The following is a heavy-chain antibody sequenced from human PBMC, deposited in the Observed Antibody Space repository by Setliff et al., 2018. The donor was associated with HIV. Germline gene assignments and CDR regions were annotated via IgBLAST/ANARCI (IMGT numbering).Heavy chain of an antibody. D-gene: IGHD2-21*01. Sequence: SVKVSCKTSGDTFSTYAISWVRQAPGQGLEWMGGIIPSLTIANYEHKFQGRVTITADKSTTTAYMELKSLKSEDTAVYYCARSGYKKGDWFEPVFCYHMDVWGKGTTVTVSS. J-gene: IGHJ6*03. V-gene: IGHV1-69*10. CDR1: GDTFSTYA. CDR2: IIPSLTIA. CDR3: ARSGYKKGDWFEPVFCYHMDV.